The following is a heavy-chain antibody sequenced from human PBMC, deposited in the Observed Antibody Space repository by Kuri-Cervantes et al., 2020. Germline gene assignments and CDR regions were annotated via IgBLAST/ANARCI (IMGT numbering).Heavy chain of an antibody. Sequence: SETLSLTCTVSGGSISPYYWSWIRQPPGKGLEWIGYIYYSGNTNYNPSLKSRVTISVDTSKNQFSLKLSSVTAADTAVYYCARDGGIIAVAGTFPFDYWGQGTLVTVSS. CDR3: ARDGGIIAVAGTFPFDY. V-gene: IGHV4-59*01. D-gene: IGHD6-19*01. CDR1: GGSISPYY. CDR2: IYYSGNT. J-gene: IGHJ4*02.